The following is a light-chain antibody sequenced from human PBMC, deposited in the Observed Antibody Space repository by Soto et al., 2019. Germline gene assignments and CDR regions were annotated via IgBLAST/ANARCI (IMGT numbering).Light chain of an antibody. J-gene: IGLJ1*01. Sequence: QSALTQPASASGSPGQPITISCTGSSSDVRNYHLVSWYQQYPGKAPKLIIYEGSKRPSGVSNRFSGSRSGNTASLTISGLQPEDEADYYCCSYGGSSTFDVYGTGTKVTVL. V-gene: IGLV2-23*03. CDR1: SSDVRNYHL. CDR2: EGS. CDR3: CSYGGSSTFDV.